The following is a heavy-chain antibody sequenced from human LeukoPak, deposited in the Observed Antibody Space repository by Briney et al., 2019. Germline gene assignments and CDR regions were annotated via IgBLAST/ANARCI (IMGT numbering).Heavy chain of an antibody. CDR3: TRHSSGWYGVDY. CDR2: IRSKANSYAT. V-gene: IGHV3-73*01. J-gene: IGHJ4*02. CDR1: GVTFSGSA. Sequence: GGSLRLSCAASGVTFSGSAMHWVRQASGKGLEWVGRIRSKANSYATAYAASVKGRFTIARDDSKNTAYLQMNSLKTEDTAVYYCTRHSSGWYGVDYWGQGTLVTVSS. D-gene: IGHD6-19*01.